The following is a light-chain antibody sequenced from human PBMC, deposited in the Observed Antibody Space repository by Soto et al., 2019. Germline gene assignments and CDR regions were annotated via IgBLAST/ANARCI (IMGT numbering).Light chain of an antibody. Sequence: AIQVTQSPSSLSASVGDRVTVTCRASQDINSALAWYQQKPGNAPKLLISYASSLQSGVPSRFSDSGSGTDFTLTISSLQPEDFATYYCQQFNSYPLTFGGGTKVEIK. V-gene: IGKV1-13*02. J-gene: IGKJ4*01. CDR2: YAS. CDR3: QQFNSYPLT. CDR1: QDINSA.